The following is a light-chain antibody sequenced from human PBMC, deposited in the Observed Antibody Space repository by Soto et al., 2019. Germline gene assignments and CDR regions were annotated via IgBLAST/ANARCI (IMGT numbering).Light chain of an antibody. V-gene: IGKV1-39*01. CDR1: QSISNS. CDR2: ATS. J-gene: IGKJ2*01. CDR3: QQGYSTPADT. Sequence: DIQMTQSPSSLSASVGDRVTITCRASQSISNSVNWFQQKPGKVPKLLVSATSRLQSGVPSRFIGSGSVTDFTLTITSLQPEDFASYYCQQGYSTPADTFGQGTKLEIK.